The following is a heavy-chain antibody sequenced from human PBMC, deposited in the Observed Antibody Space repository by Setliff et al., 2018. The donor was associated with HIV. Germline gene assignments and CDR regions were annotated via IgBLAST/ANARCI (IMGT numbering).Heavy chain of an antibody. J-gene: IGHJ4*02. Sequence: SETLSLTCTVSGGSISSRSYYWSWLRQPAGKGLEWIGRIYSNGKTDYDPSLKSRVTISEDTSKNQFSLKVNSVTAADTAMYFCARESPDGLDYWGQGSLVTVSS. CDR1: GGSISSRSYY. D-gene: IGHD2-8*01. CDR2: IYSNGKT. V-gene: IGHV4-61*02. CDR3: ARESPDGLDY.